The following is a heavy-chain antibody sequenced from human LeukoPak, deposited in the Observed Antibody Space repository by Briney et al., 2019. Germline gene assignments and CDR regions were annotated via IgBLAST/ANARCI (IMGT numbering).Heavy chain of an antibody. CDR1: GGTFSSYA. V-gene: IGHV1-69*13. D-gene: IGHD1-26*01. Sequence: SVKVSCKASGGTFSSYAISWVRQAPGQGLEWMGGIIPIFGTANYAQKFQGRVTITADESTSTAYMDLSSLRSEDTAVYYCATDRGGSGSYYLGDYWGQGTLVTVSS. CDR2: IIPIFGTA. CDR3: ATDRGGSGSYYLGDY. J-gene: IGHJ4*02.